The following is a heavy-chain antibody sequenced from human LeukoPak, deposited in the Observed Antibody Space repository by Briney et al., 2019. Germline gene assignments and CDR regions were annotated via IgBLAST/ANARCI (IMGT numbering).Heavy chain of an antibody. CDR1: GGSISSGGYY. D-gene: IGHD2-15*01. CDR2: IYYSGST. CDR3: ARAVVAATYGMDV. V-gene: IGHV4-31*03. Sequence: SETLSLTCTVSGGSISSGGYYWSWIRQHPGKGLEWIGYIYYSGSTYYNPFLKSRVTISVDTSKNQFSLKLSSVTAADTAVYYCARAVVAATYGMDVWGQGTTVTVSS. J-gene: IGHJ6*02.